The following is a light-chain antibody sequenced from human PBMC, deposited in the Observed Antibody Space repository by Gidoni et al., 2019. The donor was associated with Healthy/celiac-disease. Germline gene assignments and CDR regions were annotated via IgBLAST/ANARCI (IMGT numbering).Light chain of an antibody. V-gene: IGKV3-20*01. CDR3: QQYGSSPPWT. CDR2: GAS. J-gene: IGKJ1*01. CDR1: QSVSSSY. Sequence: EIVLTQSPRTLSLSPGERATLSCRASQSVSSSYLAWYQQKPGQAPRLLIYGASSRATGLPDRFSGSGSGTDFTLTISRLEPADFAVYYCQQYGSSPPWTFGQGTKVEIK.